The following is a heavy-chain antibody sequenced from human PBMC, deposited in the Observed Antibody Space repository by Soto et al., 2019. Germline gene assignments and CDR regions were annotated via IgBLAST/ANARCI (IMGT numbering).Heavy chain of an antibody. V-gene: IGHV3-33*01. CDR2: IWYDGSNK. Sequence: QVQLVESWGGVVQSGRSLRLSCAASGFSFSSYGMHWVRQAPGKGLEWVAVIWYDGSNKYYADSVKGRFTISRDNSKNTLYLLMNSLRAEDTAVYYCARDGSGDRHAFDIWGQGTMVTVSS. D-gene: IGHD3-10*01. CDR1: GFSFSSYG. CDR3: ARDGSGDRHAFDI. J-gene: IGHJ3*02.